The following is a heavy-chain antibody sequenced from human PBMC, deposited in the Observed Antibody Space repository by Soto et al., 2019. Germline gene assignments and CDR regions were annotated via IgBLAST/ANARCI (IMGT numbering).Heavy chain of an antibody. CDR3: AKDHLMTTVTTVGY. V-gene: IGHV3-30*18. D-gene: IGHD4-17*01. Sequence: QVQLVESGGGVVQPGRSLRLSCAASGFTFSNYGMHWVRLAPGKGLEWVAVISYHGRDKYYADSVKGRFTISRDNSKNTLYLEMNSLRAEDTAVYYCAKDHLMTTVTTVGYWGQGTLVTVSS. J-gene: IGHJ4*02. CDR2: ISYHGRDK. CDR1: GFTFSNYG.